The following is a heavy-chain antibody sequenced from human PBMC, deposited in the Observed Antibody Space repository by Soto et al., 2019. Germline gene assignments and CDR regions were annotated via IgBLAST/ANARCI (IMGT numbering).Heavy chain of an antibody. CDR2: IYYSGST. J-gene: IGHJ6*02. Sequence: PSETLSLTCTVSGGSISSSTYYWGRIRQPPGKGLEWIGSIYYSGSTYYNPSLKSRVTISVDTSKNQFSLKLSSVTAADTAVYYCARLEAVAGTFYYYYGMDVWGQGTTVTVS. D-gene: IGHD6-19*01. CDR1: GGSISSSTYY. CDR3: ARLEAVAGTFYYYYGMDV. V-gene: IGHV4-39*01.